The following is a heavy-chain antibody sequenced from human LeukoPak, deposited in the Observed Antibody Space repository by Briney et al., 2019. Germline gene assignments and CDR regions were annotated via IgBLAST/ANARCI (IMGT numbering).Heavy chain of an antibody. Sequence: GGSLRLSCAASGFTFSSYGMHWVRQAPGKGLEWVAFIRYDGSNKYYADSVKGRFTISRDNSKNTLYLQMNSLRAEDTAVYYCAKEGSSSSWYSDYYGMDVWGQGTTVTVSS. J-gene: IGHJ6*02. CDR2: IRYDGSNK. CDR1: GFTFSSYG. D-gene: IGHD6-13*01. CDR3: AKEGSSSSWYSDYYGMDV. V-gene: IGHV3-30*02.